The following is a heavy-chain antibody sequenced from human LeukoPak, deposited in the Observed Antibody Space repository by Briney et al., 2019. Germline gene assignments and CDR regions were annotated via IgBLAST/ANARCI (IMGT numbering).Heavy chain of an antibody. V-gene: IGHV4-34*01. Sequence: SETLSLTCAVYGGSLSGYYWSWIRQPPGKGLEWIGEINHSGSTNYNPSLKSRVTISVDTSKNQFSLKLSSVTAADTAVYYCAYTDSSGRLERGQGTLVTVSS. CDR2: INHSGST. J-gene: IGHJ4*02. CDR1: GGSLSGYY. CDR3: AYTDSSGRLE. D-gene: IGHD6-19*01.